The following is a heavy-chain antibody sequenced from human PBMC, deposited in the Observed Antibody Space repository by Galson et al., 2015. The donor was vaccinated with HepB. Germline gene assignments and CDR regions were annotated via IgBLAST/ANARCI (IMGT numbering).Heavy chain of an antibody. CDR2: IIPIFGTA. CDR3: ARSLGLGESHRYPDAFDI. CDR1: GGTFSSYA. V-gene: IGHV1-69*13. J-gene: IGHJ3*02. D-gene: IGHD3-16*01. Sequence: SVKVSCKASGGTFSSYAISWVRQAPGQGLEWMGGIIPIFGTANYAQKFQGRVTITADESTSTAYMELSSLRSEDTAVYYCARSLGLGESHRYPDAFDIWGQGTMVTVSS.